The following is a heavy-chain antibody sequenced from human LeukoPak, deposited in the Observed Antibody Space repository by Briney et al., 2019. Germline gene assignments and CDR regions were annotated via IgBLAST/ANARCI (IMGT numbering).Heavy chain of an antibody. Sequence: PSETLSLTCTVSGYSISSGYYWGWIRQPPGKGLEWIGSIYHSGSTYYNPSLKSRVTISVDTSKNQFSLKLSSVTAADTAVYYCARDRGVTVVTHDYWGQGTLVTVSS. CDR3: ARDRGVTVVTHDY. CDR1: GYSISSGYY. CDR2: IYHSGST. V-gene: IGHV4-38-2*02. J-gene: IGHJ4*02. D-gene: IGHD4-23*01.